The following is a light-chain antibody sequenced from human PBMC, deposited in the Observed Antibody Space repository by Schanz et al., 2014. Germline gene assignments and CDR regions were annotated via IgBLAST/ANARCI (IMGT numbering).Light chain of an antibody. CDR2: SNT. V-gene: IGLV1-44*01. CDR1: SSNIGRNT. J-gene: IGLJ1*01. Sequence: QSVLTQPPSASGTPGQRVTISCSGSSSNIGRNTVNWYQHLPGTAPKLLIYSNTLRPSGVPDRFSNSKSGTSASLAISGLHSYYEADYYCAAWDDSLDAYVFGSGTKLTVL. CDR3: AAWDDSLDAYV.